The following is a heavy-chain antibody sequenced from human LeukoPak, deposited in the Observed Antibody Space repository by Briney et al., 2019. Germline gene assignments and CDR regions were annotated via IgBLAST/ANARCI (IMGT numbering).Heavy chain of an antibody. J-gene: IGHJ5*02. CDR2: INAGNGNT. Sequence: GASVKVSCKASGYTFTSYAMHWVRQAPGQRLEWMGWINAGNGNTKYSQKFQGRVTITRGTSASTAYMELSSLRSEDTAVYYCARDVWGVILAFDPWGQGTLVTVSS. D-gene: IGHD3-16*02. V-gene: IGHV1-3*01. CDR1: GYTFTSYA. CDR3: ARDVWGVILAFDP.